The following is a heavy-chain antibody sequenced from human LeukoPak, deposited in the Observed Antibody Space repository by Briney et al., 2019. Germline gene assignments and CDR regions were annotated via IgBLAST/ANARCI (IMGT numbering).Heavy chain of an antibody. Sequence: ASVKVSCKASGYTFTSYYMHWVRQAPGQGLEWIGIINPSGGSTSYAQKFQGRVTMTRDMSTSTVYMELRSLRSEHTAVYYCERDGAAGGIFDYWGQGTLVTVSS. J-gene: IGHJ4*02. CDR2: INPSGGST. CDR1: GYTFTSYY. D-gene: IGHD6-13*01. CDR3: ERDGAAGGIFDY. V-gene: IGHV1-46*01.